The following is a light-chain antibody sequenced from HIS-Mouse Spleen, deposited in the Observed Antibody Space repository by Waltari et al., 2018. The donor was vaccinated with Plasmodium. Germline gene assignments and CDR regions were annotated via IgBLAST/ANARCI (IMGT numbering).Light chain of an antibody. CDR3: QAWDSSTDYV. J-gene: IGLJ1*01. CDR2: QDS. CDR1: TSGAKY. V-gene: IGLV3-1*01. Sequence: SYELTQPPSVSVSPGQTASITSSGDTSGAKYACWYQQKPGQSPVLVLYQDSKRPPGIPERFSGSNSGNTATLTISGTQAMDEADYYCQAWDSSTDYVFGTGTKVTVL.